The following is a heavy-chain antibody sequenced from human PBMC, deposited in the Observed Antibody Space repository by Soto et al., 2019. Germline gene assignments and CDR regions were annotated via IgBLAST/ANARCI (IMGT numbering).Heavy chain of an antibody. V-gene: IGHV4-59*01. J-gene: IGHJ6*02. Sequence: QVQLQESGPGLVKPSETLSLTCTVSGGSISSYYWSWIRQPPGKGLEWIGYIYYSGSTNYNPSLKSRVTISVDTSKNQFSLKLSSVTAADTAVYYCARVKEYWDFWSGYTIEPSAGMDVWGQGTTVTVSS. CDR1: GGSISSYY. D-gene: IGHD3-3*02. CDR2: IYYSGST. CDR3: ARVKEYWDFWSGYTIEPSAGMDV.